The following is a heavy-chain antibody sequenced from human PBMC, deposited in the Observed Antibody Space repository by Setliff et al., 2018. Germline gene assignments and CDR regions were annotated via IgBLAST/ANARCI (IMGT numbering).Heavy chain of an antibody. CDR1: GYTFTGYY. CDR3: ARAVSGYDYHYFDK. V-gene: IGHV1-2*02. CDR2: MNPNTGGT. J-gene: IGHJ4*02. Sequence: GASVKVSCKASGYTFTGYYMHWVRQAPGQGLEWMGWMNPNTGGTNYAQAFQARITMTRDTSISTAYMELSRLTSDDSAVYYCARAVSGYDYHYFDKWGQGTLVTVSS. D-gene: IGHD5-12*01.